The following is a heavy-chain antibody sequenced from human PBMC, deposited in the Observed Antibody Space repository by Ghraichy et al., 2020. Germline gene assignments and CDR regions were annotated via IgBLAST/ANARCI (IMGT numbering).Heavy chain of an antibody. Sequence: LTCAASGFTFSHYYMSWIRQTPGKGLEWLSYIGSSGTTIDYADSMKGRFTISRDNSKNSLYMQMNSLRAEDTAVYYCARDRWAYEYWGQGTLVTVSS. V-gene: IGHV3-11*01. D-gene: IGHD6-13*01. CDR2: IGSSGTTI. CDR3: ARDRWAYEY. CDR1: GFTFSHYY. J-gene: IGHJ4*02.